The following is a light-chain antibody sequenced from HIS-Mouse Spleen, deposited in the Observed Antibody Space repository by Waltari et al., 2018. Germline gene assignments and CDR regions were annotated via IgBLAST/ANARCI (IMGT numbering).Light chain of an antibody. J-gene: IGLJ1*01. Sequence: QSALTQPASVSGSPGQSITISCTGTSSDAGGYNYVSWYHQPPGKAPKLMIYEVSNRHSGVSNRFSGSKSGNTASLTISGLQAEDEADYYCSSYTSSSTPYVFGTGTKVTVL. CDR2: EVS. CDR1: SSDAGGYNY. V-gene: IGLV2-14*01. CDR3: SSYTSSSTPYV.